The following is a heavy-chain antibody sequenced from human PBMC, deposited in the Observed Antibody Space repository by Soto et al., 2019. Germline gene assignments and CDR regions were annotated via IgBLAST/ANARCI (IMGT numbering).Heavy chain of an antibody. CDR1: GFTVSSKY. Sequence: EVQLVESGGGLLQPGGSLRLSCAASGFTVSSKYMSWVRQAPGWGLEWVSLIQSGGPTYYADSVKGRLTISRDTSENTVHLQMDSLRAEDTAVYYCARDDVLCDGGRCYGVPLDVWGKGTRVTVSA. J-gene: IGHJ6*04. CDR2: IQSGGPT. D-gene: IGHD2-15*01. CDR3: ARDDVLCDGGRCYGVPLDV. V-gene: IGHV3-66*01.